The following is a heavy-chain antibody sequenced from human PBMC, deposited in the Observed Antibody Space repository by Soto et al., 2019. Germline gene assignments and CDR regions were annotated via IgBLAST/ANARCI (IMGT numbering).Heavy chain of an antibody. CDR1: GYTFTSKG. CDR2: ISAYNGNT. Sequence: QVQLVQSGAEVKKPGASVKVSCKASGYTFTSKGISWVRQAPGQGLEWMGWISAYNGNTNYAQKLQGRVTMTTDTSTSTAYMELRSLRSDDTAVYYCARDSFGDSSGYYVDAFDIWGQGTMVTVSS. CDR3: ARDSFGDSSGYYVDAFDI. V-gene: IGHV1-18*01. J-gene: IGHJ3*02. D-gene: IGHD3-22*01.